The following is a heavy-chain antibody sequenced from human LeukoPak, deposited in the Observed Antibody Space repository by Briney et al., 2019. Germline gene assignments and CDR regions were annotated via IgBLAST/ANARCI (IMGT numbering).Heavy chain of an antibody. CDR3: ARDPGRGFDY. D-gene: IGHD1-26*01. V-gene: IGHV3-7*01. CDR2: IKDDGRDK. CDR1: GFTFSGSW. Sequence: PGGSLRLSCAASGFTFSGSWMTWVRQAPGKGLEWVASIKDDGRDKYYVDSVKGRFTISRDNAKNSAFLQMNSLRAEDTAVYYCARDPGRGFDYWGQGALVTDSS. J-gene: IGHJ4*02.